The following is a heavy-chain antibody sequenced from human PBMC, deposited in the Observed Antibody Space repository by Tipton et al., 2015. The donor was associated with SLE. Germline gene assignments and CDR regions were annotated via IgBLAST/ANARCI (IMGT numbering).Heavy chain of an antibody. J-gene: IGHJ4*02. CDR3: ARGVQQLGRFDY. V-gene: IGHV4-4*07. D-gene: IGHD6-13*01. CDR2: IYPSGSI. Sequence: TLSLTCTVSGDSINSHCWSWIRQPAGMGLQWIGRIYPSGSINYNPPLKSRVTMSVDTSKNQFSLRLNSVTAADPAVYYCARGVQQLGRFDYWGQGTLVTVSS. CDR1: GDSINSHC.